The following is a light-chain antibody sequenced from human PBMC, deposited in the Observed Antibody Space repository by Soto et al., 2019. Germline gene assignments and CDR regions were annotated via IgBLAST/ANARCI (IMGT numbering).Light chain of an antibody. J-gene: IGKJ4*01. CDR3: QQYDNLPIT. CDR2: DAS. CDR1: QDISIY. V-gene: IGKV1-33*01. Sequence: DIQMTQSPSSLSASVGDRVTITCQASQDISIYLNWYQQKPGKAPKLLIYDASNLETGVPSRFSGSGSGTDFTFTISSLQPEDIATYYCQQYDNLPITFGGGTKVDIK.